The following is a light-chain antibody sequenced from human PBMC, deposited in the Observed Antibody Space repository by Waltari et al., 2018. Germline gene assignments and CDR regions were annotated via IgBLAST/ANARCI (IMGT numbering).Light chain of an antibody. V-gene: IGLV3-19*01. CDR3: NSRDSSGNSVV. CDR1: SLRSYY. Sequence: SSELTQDPAVSVALGQTVRSTCQGDSLRSYYDSWYKQKTGQATVLVIYGKNNRPSGIPDRFSGASSGNTASLTITGAQAEDEADYYCNSRDSSGNSVVFGGGTKLTVL. J-gene: IGLJ2*01. CDR2: GKN.